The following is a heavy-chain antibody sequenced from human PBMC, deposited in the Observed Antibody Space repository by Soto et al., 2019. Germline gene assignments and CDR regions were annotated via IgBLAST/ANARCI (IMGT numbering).Heavy chain of an antibody. CDR2: ITAYNGNT. CDR3: ARGWFGEFVHYFDY. J-gene: IGHJ4*02. Sequence: QVQLVQSGAEVKKPGASVKVSCKASGFTFTTYGISWVRQAPGQGLEWMGWITAYNGNTNYAPKLQGRVTMTTDTSTSTAYMELRSLRSDDTAVYYCARGWFGEFVHYFDYWGQGTLVTVSS. CDR1: GFTFTTYG. D-gene: IGHD3-10*01. V-gene: IGHV1-18*01.